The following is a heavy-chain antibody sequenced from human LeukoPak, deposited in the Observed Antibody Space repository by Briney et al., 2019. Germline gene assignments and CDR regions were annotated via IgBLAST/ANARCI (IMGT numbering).Heavy chain of an antibody. CDR2: ISSNGGST. J-gene: IGHJ5*02. D-gene: IGHD3-22*01. Sequence: PGGSLRLSCASSGCIFRRYWLHWVRQAPGKGLEYVSAISSNGGSTYYADSVKGRFTISRDNSKNTLYLQMSSLRAEDTAVHYCVKATPGDSSGYYYPFRSWGQGTLVTVSS. CDR3: VKATPGDSSGYYYPFRS. CDR1: GCIFRRYW. V-gene: IGHV3-64D*09.